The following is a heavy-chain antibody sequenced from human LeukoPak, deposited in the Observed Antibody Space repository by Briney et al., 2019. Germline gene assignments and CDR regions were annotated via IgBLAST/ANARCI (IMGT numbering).Heavy chain of an antibody. CDR3: AGKAAAFYFDY. Sequence: GGSLRLSCTASGLAFSSYGMHWARQAPGKGLEWVAFMQYDGSQIYYTDSVKGRFTISRDNSKNALYLQMNSLRPEDTAVYYCAGKAAAFYFDYWGQGTLVTVSS. V-gene: IGHV3-30*02. J-gene: IGHJ4*02. D-gene: IGHD6-13*01. CDR2: MQYDGSQI. CDR1: GLAFSSYG.